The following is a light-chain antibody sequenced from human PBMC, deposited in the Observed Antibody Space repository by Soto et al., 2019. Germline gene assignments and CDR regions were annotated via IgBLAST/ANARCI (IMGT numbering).Light chain of an antibody. Sequence: EIALTHYPCTLSLSPGERATLSCRASQSVSSSQLAWYQQKPGQAPRLVMYGESSRATGIPARLSGSGSGTDLTLTISSLEPEDFAVYYCQXYGSSPITFGQGTRLEIK. CDR3: QXYGSSPIT. CDR1: QSVSSSQ. J-gene: IGKJ5*01. CDR2: GES. V-gene: IGKV3-20*01.